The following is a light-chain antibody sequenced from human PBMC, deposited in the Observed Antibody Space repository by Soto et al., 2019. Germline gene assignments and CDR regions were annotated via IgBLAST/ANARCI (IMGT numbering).Light chain of an antibody. Sequence: IQMTQSPSSLSESIGDRVTITCRASQGIGVRLAWFQQKPGKAPQYLIQSASTLQSGVPSRFSGSGSGTEFILTINSLQPEDVAIYYCLQVNSFPRTFGQGTKVDI. J-gene: IGKJ1*01. V-gene: IGKV1-12*01. CDR3: LQVNSFPRT. CDR2: SAS. CDR1: QGIGVR.